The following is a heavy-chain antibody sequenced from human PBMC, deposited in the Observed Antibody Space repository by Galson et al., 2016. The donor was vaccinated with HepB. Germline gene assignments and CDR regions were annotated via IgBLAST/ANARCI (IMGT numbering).Heavy chain of an antibody. Sequence: SLRLSCAASGFAFSSYAMSWVRQAPGKGLEWVSAISDSGRTTYYTDSVKGRFTISRDNSRNTLHLQMNSLTAEDTAIYYCANLRGGYSGHRYYDYYNGMDVGGQGTTVTVSS. CDR3: ANLRGGYSGHRYYDYYNGMDV. D-gene: IGHD5-12*01. CDR1: GFAFSSYA. J-gene: IGHJ6*02. CDR2: ISDSGRTT. V-gene: IGHV3-23*01.